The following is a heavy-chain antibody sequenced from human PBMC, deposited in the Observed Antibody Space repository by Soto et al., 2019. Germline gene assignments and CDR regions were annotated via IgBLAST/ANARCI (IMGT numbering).Heavy chain of an antibody. J-gene: IGHJ6*03. Sequence: QVQLVQSGAEVKKPGSSVKVSCKASGGTFSSYTISWVRQAPGQGLEWMGRIIPILGIANYAQKFQGRVTITADKSTSTAYMELSSLRSEDTGVYYCARCSVYDYYYYYMDVWGKGTTVTVSS. V-gene: IGHV1-69*02. CDR2: IIPILGIA. CDR3: ARCSVYDYYYYYMDV. CDR1: GGTFSSYT. D-gene: IGHD5-12*01.